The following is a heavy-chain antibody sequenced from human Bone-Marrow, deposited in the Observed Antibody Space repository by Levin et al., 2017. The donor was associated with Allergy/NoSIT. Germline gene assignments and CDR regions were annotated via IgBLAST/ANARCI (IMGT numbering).Heavy chain of an antibody. Sequence: GESLKISCAASGFIFSNYGIHWVRQAPGKGLEWVAVISSDGSDKYYADSVKGRFTISRDNSKNTLYLQMNSLRSEDTAVYHCAKGCSGGSCADHWGQGTLVTVSS. CDR3: AKGCSGGSCADH. D-gene: IGHD2-15*01. J-gene: IGHJ5*02. V-gene: IGHV3-30*18. CDR2: ISSDGSDK. CDR1: GFIFSNYG.